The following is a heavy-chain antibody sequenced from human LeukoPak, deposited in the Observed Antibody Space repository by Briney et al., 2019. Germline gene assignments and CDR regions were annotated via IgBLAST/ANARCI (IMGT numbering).Heavy chain of an antibody. CDR3: ARDTTNCGGDCNAFDI. CDR2: ISSSGSTI. D-gene: IGHD2-21*02. Sequence: GGSLRLSCAASGFTFSDYYMSWIRQAPGKGLERVSYISSSGSTIYYADSVKGRFTISRDNAKNSLYLQMNSLRAEDKAVYYCARDTTNCGGDCNAFDIWGQGTMVTVSS. V-gene: IGHV3-11*01. J-gene: IGHJ3*02. CDR1: GFTFSDYY.